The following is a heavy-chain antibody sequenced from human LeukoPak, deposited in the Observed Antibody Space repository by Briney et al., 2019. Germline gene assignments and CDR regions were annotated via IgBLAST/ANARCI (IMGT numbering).Heavy chain of an antibody. CDR2: ISAYNGNT. CDR1: GYTFTSYG. CDR3: ARSTRGYSYGWFDY. Sequence: ASVTVSCKASGYTFTSYGISWVRQAPGQGLEWMGWISAYNGNTNYAQKLQGRVTMTTDTSTSTAYMELRSLRPDDTAVYYCARSTRGYSYGWFDYWGQGTLVTVSS. V-gene: IGHV1-18*01. D-gene: IGHD5-18*01. J-gene: IGHJ4*02.